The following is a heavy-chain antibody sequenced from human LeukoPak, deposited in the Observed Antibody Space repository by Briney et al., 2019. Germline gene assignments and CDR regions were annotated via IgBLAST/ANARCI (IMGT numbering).Heavy chain of an antibody. D-gene: IGHD3-9*01. CDR1: GGSFNGYY. J-gene: IGHJ3*02. CDR3: ARGGTGLRYFDWFLDAFDI. CDR2: INHSGST. Sequence: PETLSLTWAVYGGSFNGYYWSWIRQPPGKGLEWIGEINHSGSTNYNPSLKSRVTISVDTSKNQFSLKLSSVTAADTAVYYCARGGTGLRYFDWFLDAFDIWGQGTMVTVSS. V-gene: IGHV4-34*01.